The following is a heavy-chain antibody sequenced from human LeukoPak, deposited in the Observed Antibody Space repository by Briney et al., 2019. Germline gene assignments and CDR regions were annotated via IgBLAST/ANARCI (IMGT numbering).Heavy chain of an antibody. J-gene: IGHJ4*02. CDR3: ARDPDSITIFSFSHDAFDY. CDR2: ISSSSSYI. CDR1: GFTFSSYS. V-gene: IGHV3-21*01. Sequence: GGSLRLSCAASGFTFSSYSMDWVRQAPGKGLEWVSSISSSSSYIYYADSVKGRFTISRENAKNSLYLQMNSLRAEDTAVYYCARDPDSITIFSFSHDAFDYWGQGTLVTVSS. D-gene: IGHD3-9*01.